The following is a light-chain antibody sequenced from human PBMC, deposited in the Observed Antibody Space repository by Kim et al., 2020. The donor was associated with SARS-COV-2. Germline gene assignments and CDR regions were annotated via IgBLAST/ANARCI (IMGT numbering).Light chain of an antibody. J-gene: IGKJ1*01. CDR2: MAS. CDR3: QQYNSYSWT. Sequence: ASVGDRVTITCRASQSLSSWLAWYQQIPGKAPRFLIYMASSLQNGVPSRFSGSGSGTEFTLTINNLQPDDFATYFCQQYNSYSWTFGQGTKVDIK. V-gene: IGKV1-5*03. CDR1: QSLSSW.